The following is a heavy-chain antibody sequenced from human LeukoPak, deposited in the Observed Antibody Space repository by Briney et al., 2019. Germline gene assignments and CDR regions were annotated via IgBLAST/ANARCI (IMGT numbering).Heavy chain of an antibody. CDR2: VYYSGST. CDR1: GGSISSYY. V-gene: IGHV4-59*01. CDR3: ARVLVAADTADNWFDP. Sequence: SETLSLTCTVSGGSISSYYWSWIRHPPGKGLEWIGYVYYSGSTNYNPSLKSRVTISVDTSKNQFSLRLSSVTAADTAVYYCARVLVAADTADNWFDPWGQGTLVTVSS. J-gene: IGHJ5*02. D-gene: IGHD2-15*01.